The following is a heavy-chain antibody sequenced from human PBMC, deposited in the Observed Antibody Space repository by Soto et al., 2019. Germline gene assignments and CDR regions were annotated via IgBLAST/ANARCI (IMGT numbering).Heavy chain of an antibody. V-gene: IGHV3-21*01. CDR3: ARVGSYYYGSGSYFRGSNYMDV. D-gene: IGHD3-10*01. Sequence: GGSLSLSCAASGFTFSRHSMNWVRQAQEKRREWVSSISSSSSYIYYEDSVKGRFTISRDNAKNSLYLQMNSLRAEHTAVYYCARVGSYYYGSGSYFRGSNYMDVWRKGTTVTV. CDR2: ISSSSSYI. J-gene: IGHJ6*03. CDR1: GFTFSRHS.